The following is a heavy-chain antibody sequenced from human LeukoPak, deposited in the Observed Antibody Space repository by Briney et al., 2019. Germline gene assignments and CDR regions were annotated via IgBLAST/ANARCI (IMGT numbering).Heavy chain of an antibody. D-gene: IGHD6-25*01. CDR2: INPNSGGT. V-gene: IGHV1-2*02. CDR1: GYTFTSYA. J-gene: IGHJ4*02. Sequence: GASVKVSCKASGYTFTSYAMNWVRQAPGQGLEWMGWINPNSGGTNYAQKFQGRVTMTRDTSISTAYMELSRLRSDDTAVYYCAREVRGPTLYYFDYWGQGTLVTVSS. CDR3: AREVRGPTLYYFDY.